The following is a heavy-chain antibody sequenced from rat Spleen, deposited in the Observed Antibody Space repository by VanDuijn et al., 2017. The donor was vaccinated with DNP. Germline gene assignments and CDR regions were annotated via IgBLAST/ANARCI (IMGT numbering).Heavy chain of an antibody. CDR3: ARHAGWATDYFDY. V-gene: IGHV5S13*01. J-gene: IGHJ2*01. CDR1: GFTFSNYG. Sequence: EVQLVESGGGLVQPGRSLKLSCAASGFTFSNYGMAWVRQAPTKGLEWVATISTSGSRTYYPDSVNGRFTISRDNAKSSLYLQMNSLKSEDTATYYCARHAGWATDYFDYWGQGVMVTVSS. D-gene: IGHD4-6*01. CDR2: ISTSGSRT.